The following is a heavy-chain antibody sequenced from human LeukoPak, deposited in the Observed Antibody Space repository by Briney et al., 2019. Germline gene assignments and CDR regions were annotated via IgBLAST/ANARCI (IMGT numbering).Heavy chain of an antibody. V-gene: IGHV3-21*01. CDR3: ARVLFDYTPGSSDY. CDR1: GFTFSNAW. CDR2: ISSGSGYI. J-gene: IGHJ4*02. D-gene: IGHD4-11*01. Sequence: PGGSLRLSCAASGFTFSNAWMSWIRQAPGKGLEWVSSISSGSGYIYYADSVKGRFTISRDNAKNSLYLQMNSLRAEDTAVYYCARVLFDYTPGSSDYWGQGTLVTVSS.